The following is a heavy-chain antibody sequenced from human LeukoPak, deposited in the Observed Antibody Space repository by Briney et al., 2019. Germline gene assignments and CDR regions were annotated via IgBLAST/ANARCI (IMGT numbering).Heavy chain of an antibody. CDR2: IYYSGST. CDR1: GGSISGNSYY. Sequence: PSETLSLTCTLSGGSISGNSYYWGWIRQPPGKGLEWIGSIYYSGSTYYNPSLKSRVTISVDTSKNQFSLKLRSVTAADTAVYYCAREMLCDSTGYYSWGQGTLVTVSS. D-gene: IGHD3-22*01. J-gene: IGHJ4*02. V-gene: IGHV4-39*07. CDR3: AREMLCDSTGYYS.